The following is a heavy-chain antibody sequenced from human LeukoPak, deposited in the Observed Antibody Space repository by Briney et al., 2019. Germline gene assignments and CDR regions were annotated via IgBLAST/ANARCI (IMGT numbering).Heavy chain of an antibody. Sequence: PSETLSLTCAVYGGSFSGYYWSWIRQPPGKGLEWIGEINHSGSTNYNPSLKSRVTISVDTSKNQFSLKLSSVTAADTAVYYCARRGRWGQNWCDPWGQGTLVTVSS. CDR1: GGSFSGYY. D-gene: IGHD2-21*02. J-gene: IGHJ5*02. V-gene: IGHV4-34*01. CDR3: ARRGRWGQNWCDP. CDR2: INHSGST.